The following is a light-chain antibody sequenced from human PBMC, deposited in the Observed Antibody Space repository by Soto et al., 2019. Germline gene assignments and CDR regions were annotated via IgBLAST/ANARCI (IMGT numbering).Light chain of an antibody. Sequence: QMTQSPSSLSASVRDRVTITYQTNHNIKNYINWYQQKPGKAPKLLIYAASSLQSGVPSRFSGSASGTDFTLTISSLQPEDFATYYCLQTYRTPWTVGQGTKVEIK. CDR2: AAS. V-gene: IGKV1-39*01. J-gene: IGKJ1*01. CDR3: LQTYRTPWT. CDR1: HNIKNY.